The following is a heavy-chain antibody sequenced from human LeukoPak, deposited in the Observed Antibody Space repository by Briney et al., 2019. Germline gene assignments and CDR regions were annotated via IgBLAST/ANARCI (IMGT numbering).Heavy chain of an antibody. D-gene: IGHD1-26*01. J-gene: IGHJ4*02. V-gene: IGHV3-48*02. CDR3: ARRGGSYNDY. Sequence: GGSLRLSCAASGFTFSNYIMNWVRQAPGKGLEWLSYISSSSSPIYYADSVKGRFTISRDNAKNSLYLQMNSLRDEDTAVYYCARRGGSYNDYWGQGTLVTVSS. CDR2: ISSSSSPI. CDR1: GFTFSNYI.